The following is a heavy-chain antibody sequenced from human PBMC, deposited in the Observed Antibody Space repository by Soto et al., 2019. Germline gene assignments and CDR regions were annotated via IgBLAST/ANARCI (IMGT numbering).Heavy chain of an antibody. CDR3: ARAPLLLWFGELQEPNYYYYYGMDV. V-gene: IGHV1-69*06. CDR2: IIPIFGTA. Sequence: SVKVSCKASGGTFSSYAISWVRQAPGQGLEWMGGIIPIFGTANYAQKFQGRVTITADKSTSTAYMELSSLRSEDTAVYYRARAPLLLWFGELQEPNYYYYYGMDVWGQGTTVTVSS. D-gene: IGHD3-10*01. J-gene: IGHJ6*02. CDR1: GGTFSSYA.